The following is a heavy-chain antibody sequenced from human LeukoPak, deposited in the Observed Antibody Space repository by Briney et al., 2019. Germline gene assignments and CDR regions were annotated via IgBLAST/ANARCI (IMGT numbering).Heavy chain of an antibody. Sequence: SETLSLTCTVSGGSISSSSYYWGWIRQPPGKGLEWIGSIYYSGSTYYNPSLKSRVTISVDTSKNQFSLKLSSVTAADTAVYHCARGSSGWLGRGFDYWGQGTLVTVSS. D-gene: IGHD6-19*01. J-gene: IGHJ4*02. V-gene: IGHV4-39*07. CDR2: IYYSGST. CDR1: GGSISSSSYY. CDR3: ARGSSGWLGRGFDY.